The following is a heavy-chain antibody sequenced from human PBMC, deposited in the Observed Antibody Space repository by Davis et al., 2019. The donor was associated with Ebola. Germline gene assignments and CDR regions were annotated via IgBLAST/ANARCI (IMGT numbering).Heavy chain of an antibody. D-gene: IGHD6-19*01. J-gene: IGHJ4*02. CDR2: IYYSGST. V-gene: IGHV4-59*12. CDR3: TRGAGTIAVAGNFDS. CDR1: GGSISSYY. Sequence: SETLSLTCSVSGGSISSYYWSWIRQPPGKGLEWIGYIYYSGSTNYNPSLKSRVTLSVDKSKNQFSLNLRSVTAADTAVYYCTRGAGTIAVAGNFDSWGRGTLVTVSS.